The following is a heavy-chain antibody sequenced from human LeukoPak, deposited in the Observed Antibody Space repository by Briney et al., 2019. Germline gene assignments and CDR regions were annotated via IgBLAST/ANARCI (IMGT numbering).Heavy chain of an antibody. V-gene: IGHV3-30*02. D-gene: IGHD3-10*01. CDR3: ARRPYGSGSYYDY. J-gene: IGHJ4*02. Sequence: PGGSLRLSCAASGFTFSSYGMHWVRQAPGKGLEWVAFIRYDGSNKYYADSVKGRLTISRDNSKNTLYLQMNSLRAEDTAVYYCARRPYGSGSYYDYWGQGTLVTVSS. CDR2: IRYDGSNK. CDR1: GFTFSSYG.